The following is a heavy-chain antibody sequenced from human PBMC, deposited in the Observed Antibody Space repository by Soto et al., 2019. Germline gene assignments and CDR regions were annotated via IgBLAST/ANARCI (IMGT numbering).Heavy chain of an antibody. Sequence: VQVPRKALCSAFAGNYLQSVRQAPGQGLEWMGIINPSGSTSYAQKFQGRVTMTRVTSASTAYMELSGLGSEVTPVYYCARELGGWPDYWGQGTLVTVSS. J-gene: IGHJ4*02. CDR3: ARELGGWPDY. V-gene: IGHV1-46*01. CDR2: INPSGST. D-gene: IGHD2-15*01. CDR1: CSAFAGNY.